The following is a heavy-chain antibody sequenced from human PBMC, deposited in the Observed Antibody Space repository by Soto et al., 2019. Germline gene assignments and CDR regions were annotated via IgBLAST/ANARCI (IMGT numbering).Heavy chain of an antibody. D-gene: IGHD1-26*01. V-gene: IGHV3-30-3*01. Sequence: QVQLVESGGGGVQPGRSLRLSCAASGFTFSSYAMHWVRQAPGKGLEWVAVISYDGSNKYYADSVKGRFTISRDNSKNTLYLQMNSLRAEDTAVYYCARDVGAIHQNWFDPWGQGTLVTVSS. CDR1: GFTFSSYA. CDR2: ISYDGSNK. CDR3: ARDVGAIHQNWFDP. J-gene: IGHJ5*02.